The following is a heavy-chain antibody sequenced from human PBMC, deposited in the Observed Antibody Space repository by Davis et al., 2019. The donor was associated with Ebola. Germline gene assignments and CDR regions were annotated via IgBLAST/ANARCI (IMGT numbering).Heavy chain of an antibody. V-gene: IGHV5-51*01. CDR2: IYPGTSET. J-gene: IGHJ4*02. Sequence: GGSLGLSCKGFGYTFSNYWIAWVRQKPGKGLEWMGIIYPGTSETRYSPSFEGQVTISADKSISTAFLQWSSLKASDTAVYYCARPFTYYYDGSAYYGDYWGQGTPVTVSS. D-gene: IGHD3-22*01. CDR3: ARPFTYYYDGSAYYGDY. CDR1: GYTFSNYW.